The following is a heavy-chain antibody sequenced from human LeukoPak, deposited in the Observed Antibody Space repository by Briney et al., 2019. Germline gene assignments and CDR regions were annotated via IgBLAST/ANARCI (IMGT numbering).Heavy chain of an antibody. CDR3: ANSAGGATTAYY. CDR1: GFTFSSYA. V-gene: IGHV3-23*01. J-gene: IGHJ4*02. D-gene: IGHD1-26*01. CDR2: ISGSGGST. Sequence: GGSLRLSCAAPGFTFSSYAMSWVRQAPGKGLEWVSAISGSGGSTYYADSVKGRFTISRDNSKNTLYLQMNSLRAEDTAVYYCANSAGGATTAYYWGQGTLVTVSS.